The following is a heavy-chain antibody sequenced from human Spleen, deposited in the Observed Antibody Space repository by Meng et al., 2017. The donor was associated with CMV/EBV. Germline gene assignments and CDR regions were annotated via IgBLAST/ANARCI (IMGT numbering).Heavy chain of an antibody. CDR1: GGSFSGYY. CDR2: INHSGST. V-gene: IGHV4-34*01. Sequence: LQKWGAGWLTPAETLCLTRAVYGGSFSGYYWSWIRQPPGKGLEWIGEINHSGSTNYNPSLKSRVTISVDTSKNQFSLKLSSVTAADTAVYYCATGLMVYYYFDYWGQGTLVTVSS. J-gene: IGHJ4*02. D-gene: IGHD2-8*01. CDR3: ATGLMVYYYFDY.